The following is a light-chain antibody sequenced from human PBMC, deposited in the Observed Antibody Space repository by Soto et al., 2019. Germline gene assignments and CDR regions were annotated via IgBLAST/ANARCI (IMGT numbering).Light chain of an antibody. V-gene: IGKV3-20*01. Sequence: EIVMTQSPATLSVSPGERATLSCRASQSISSTYLAWYHHKPGQAPRLLIYGASSRAAGIPDRFSGSGSGTDFTLTISRLEPEDFAVYYCHQYGSSRHTFGQGTKVEIK. CDR3: HQYGSSRHT. CDR1: QSISSTY. J-gene: IGKJ2*01. CDR2: GAS.